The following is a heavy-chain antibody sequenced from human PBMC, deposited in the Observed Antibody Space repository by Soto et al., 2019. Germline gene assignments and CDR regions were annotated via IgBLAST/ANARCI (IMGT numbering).Heavy chain of an antibody. CDR2: IYYSGST. D-gene: IGHD3-3*01. J-gene: IGHJ5*02. V-gene: IGHV4-39*02. Sequence: QLQLQESGPGLVKPSETLSLTCTVSGGSISSSSYYWGGIRQPPGKWLEWIGSIYYSGSTYYNPSLKGRVPICVDTSKNQFALKLSSVTAADTAVYYCARDPVTIFGGFDPWGQGTLVTVSS. CDR3: ARDPVTIFGGFDP. CDR1: GGSISSSSYY.